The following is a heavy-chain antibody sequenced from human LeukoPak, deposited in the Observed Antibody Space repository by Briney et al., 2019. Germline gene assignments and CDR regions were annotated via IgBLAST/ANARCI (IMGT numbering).Heavy chain of an antibody. CDR1: GYTFTSYA. J-gene: IGHJ6*02. V-gene: IGHV1-3*01. Sequence: ASVKVSCKASGYTFTSYAMHWVRQAPGQRLEWMGWINAGNGNTNYAQKLQGRVTMTTDTSTSTAYMELRSLRSDDTAVYYCARGLQYHNYYYYGMDVWGQGTTVTVSS. D-gene: IGHD4-11*01. CDR2: INAGNGNT. CDR3: ARGLQYHNYYYYGMDV.